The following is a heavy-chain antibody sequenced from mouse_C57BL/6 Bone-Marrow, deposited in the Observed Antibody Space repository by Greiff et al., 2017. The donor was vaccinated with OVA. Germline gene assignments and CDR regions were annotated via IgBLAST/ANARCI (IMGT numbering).Heavy chain of an antibody. D-gene: IGHD2-1*01. Sequence: VQLQQSGAELARPGASVKLSCKASGSTFTSYGISWVKQRTGQGLEWIGEIYPRSGNTYYNEKFKGKATLTADKSSSTAYMELRGLTSEDSAVYFCARSLWYLYYFDYWGQGTTLTVSS. CDR2: IYPRSGNT. CDR3: ARSLWYLYYFDY. V-gene: IGHV1-81*01. J-gene: IGHJ2*01. CDR1: GSTFTSYG.